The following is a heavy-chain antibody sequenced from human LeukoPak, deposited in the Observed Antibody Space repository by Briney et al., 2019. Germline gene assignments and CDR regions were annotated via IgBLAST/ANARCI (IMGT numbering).Heavy chain of an antibody. Sequence: GSSVKVSCKASGGTFISYAISWVRQAPGQGLEWMGGIIPIFGTANYAQKFQGRVTITADESTSTAYMELSSLRSEDTAVYYCARESDNTLGGDYWGQGTLVTVSS. J-gene: IGHJ4*02. CDR1: GGTFISYA. CDR3: ARESDNTLGGDY. V-gene: IGHV1-69*01. D-gene: IGHD1-26*01. CDR2: IIPIFGTA.